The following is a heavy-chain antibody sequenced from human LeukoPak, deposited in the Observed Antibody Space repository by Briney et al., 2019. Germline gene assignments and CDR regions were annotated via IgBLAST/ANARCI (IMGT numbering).Heavy chain of an antibody. CDR2: ISSSGSPI. CDR3: ARSDY. Sequence: GGSLRLSCAASGFTFSYYEMNWVRQAPGKGLEWVSYISSSGSPIYYADSVEGRFTISRDNAKNSLYLQMNSLRAEDTAVYYCARSDYWGQGTLVTVSS. V-gene: IGHV3-48*03. J-gene: IGHJ4*02. CDR1: GFTFSYYE.